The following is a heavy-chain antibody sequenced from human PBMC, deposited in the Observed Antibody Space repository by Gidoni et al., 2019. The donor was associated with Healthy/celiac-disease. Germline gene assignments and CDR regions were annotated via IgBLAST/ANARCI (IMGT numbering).Heavy chain of an antibody. CDR2: IKQDGSEK. D-gene: IGHD4-4*01. Sequence: EVQLVESVGGLVQPVGSLSLSCSSSGFTFSSYWMSWVRQAPGKGLEWVANIKQDGSEKYYVDSVKGRFTISRDNAKNSLYLQMNSLRAEDTAVYYCASLYSNYVDYWGQGTLVTVSS. CDR1: GFTFSSYW. V-gene: IGHV3-7*03. CDR3: ASLYSNYVDY. J-gene: IGHJ4*02.